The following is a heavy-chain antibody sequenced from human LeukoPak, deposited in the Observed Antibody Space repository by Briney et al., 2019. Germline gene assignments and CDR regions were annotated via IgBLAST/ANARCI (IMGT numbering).Heavy chain of an antibody. Sequence: GGSLRLSCAASGFTFSSYWMHWVRQAPGKGLVWVSRIKSDGSDTSYADSVKGRFTISRDNAKNTLYVQMNSLRAEDTAVYYCARGIAVAGIDYWGQGTLVTVSS. V-gene: IGHV3-74*01. D-gene: IGHD6-19*01. J-gene: IGHJ4*02. CDR1: GFTFSSYW. CDR2: IKSDGSDT. CDR3: ARGIAVAGIDY.